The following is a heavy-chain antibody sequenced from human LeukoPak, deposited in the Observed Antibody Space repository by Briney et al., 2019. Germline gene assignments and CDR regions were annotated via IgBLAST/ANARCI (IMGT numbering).Heavy chain of an antibody. CDR2: IIPIFGTA. D-gene: IGHD3-3*01. Sequence: SVKVSCKASGGTFSSYAISWVRQAPGQGLEWMGRIIPIFGTANYAQKFQGRVTITTDESTSTAYMELSSLRSEDTAVYYCARDRRGAIFGVVTERPYYYYYYYMDVWGKGTTVTVSS. CDR1: GGTFSSYA. CDR3: ARDRRGAIFGVVTERPYYYYYYYMDV. V-gene: IGHV1-69*05. J-gene: IGHJ6*03.